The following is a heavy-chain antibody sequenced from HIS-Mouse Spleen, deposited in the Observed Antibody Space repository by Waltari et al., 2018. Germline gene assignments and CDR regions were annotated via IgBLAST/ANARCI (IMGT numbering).Heavy chain of an antibody. V-gene: IGHV1-69*01. D-gene: IGHD6-13*01. J-gene: IGHJ4*02. Sequence: QVQLVQSGAEVKKPGSSVKVSCKASGGTFSSYAIRWVRRVPGQGLEWMGGIIPIFGTENYAQKFQGRVTITADESTSTAYMELSSLRSEDTAVYYCARDGRGIAAAGRGYWGQGTLVTVSS. CDR1: GGTFSSYA. CDR3: ARDGRGIAAAGRGY. CDR2: IIPIFGTE.